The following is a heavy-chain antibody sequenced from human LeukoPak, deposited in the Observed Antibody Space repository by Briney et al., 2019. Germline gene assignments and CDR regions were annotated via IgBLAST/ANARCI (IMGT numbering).Heavy chain of an antibody. CDR3: ARGQHYYDRSGHDY. V-gene: IGHV3-7*01. J-gene: IGHJ4*02. CDR2: IKRDGSEK. CDR1: EFTFSSYA. Sequence: GGSLRLSCAASEFTFSSYAMHWVRQAPGKGLEWVANIKRDGSEKYYGDSVKGRFTISRDNAKNSLYLQTNRLRAEEMAVYYCARGQHYYDRSGHDYWGQGTLVTVSS. D-gene: IGHD3-22*01.